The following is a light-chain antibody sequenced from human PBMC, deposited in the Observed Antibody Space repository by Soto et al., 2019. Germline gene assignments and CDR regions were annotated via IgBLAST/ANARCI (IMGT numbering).Light chain of an antibody. V-gene: IGKV3-15*01. CDR2: GAS. Sequence: EIGRTQSPATLSVSPGERATLSCRASQSVSSNLAWYQQKPGQAPRLVIYGASTRATAIPARISGRGSGTEFTLNISSRQSDDFATYYCQQYNNSPQTFGQGTKVEIK. CDR1: QSVSSN. J-gene: IGKJ1*01. CDR3: QQYNNSPQT.